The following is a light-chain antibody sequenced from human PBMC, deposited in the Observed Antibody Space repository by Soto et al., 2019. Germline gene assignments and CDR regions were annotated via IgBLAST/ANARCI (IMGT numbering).Light chain of an antibody. CDR2: AIS. CDR1: QSVTSSY. CDR3: QQYDTSHLT. Sequence: ENVLTQSPGTLSLSPGERATLSCRASQSVTSSYLAWYQQKPGQAPSLLIYAISSRATGIPARFSGSGSGTDFTLTISRLEPEDFAIYYCQQYDTSHLTFGGGTKVEIK. V-gene: IGKV3-20*01. J-gene: IGKJ4*01.